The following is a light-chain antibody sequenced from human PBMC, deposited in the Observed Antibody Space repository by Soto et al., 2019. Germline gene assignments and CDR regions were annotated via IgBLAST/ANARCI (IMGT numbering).Light chain of an antibody. CDR1: NIGSKS. V-gene: IGLV3-21*02. CDR2: DDS. Sequence: SYELTQPPAVSVAPGQTARITCGGNNIGSKSVHWYQQKPGQAPVLVVYDDSDRPSGIPERFSGSNSGNTATLPISRVEAGDEADYYCQVWDSSSDHPFVFGTGTKVTVL. CDR3: QVWDSSSDHPFV. J-gene: IGLJ1*01.